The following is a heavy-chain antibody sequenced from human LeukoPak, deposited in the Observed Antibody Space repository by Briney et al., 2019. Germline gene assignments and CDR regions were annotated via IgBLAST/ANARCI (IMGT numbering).Heavy chain of an antibody. D-gene: IGHD2-2*01. J-gene: IGHJ4*02. Sequence: GGSLRLSCAASGFAFSSYSMNWVRQAPGKGLEWVSCISRTGDTIYYADSVTGAFTIYRDKAQNSLYLQMNSLRVEDTAVYYCASQDLVVVPAASPYFDSWGQGTLVTVSS. CDR1: GFAFSSYS. CDR3: ASQDLVVVPAASPYFDS. CDR2: ISRTGDTI. V-gene: IGHV3-48*03.